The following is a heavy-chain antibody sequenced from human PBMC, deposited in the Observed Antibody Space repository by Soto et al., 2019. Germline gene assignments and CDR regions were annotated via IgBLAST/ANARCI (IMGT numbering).Heavy chain of an antibody. CDR3: AHLKGEEDYYDSSGSAFDY. D-gene: IGHD3-22*01. CDR2: IYWDDDK. Sequence: QITLKESGPTLVKPTQTLTLTCTFSGFSLSTSGVGVGWIRQPPGKALEWLALIYWDDDKRYSPSLKSRLTITKATSTDHADLTMTNMDPVDTATYFCAHLKGEEDYYDSSGSAFDYWGQGTMVTVSS. J-gene: IGHJ4*02. V-gene: IGHV2-5*02. CDR1: GFSLSTSGVG.